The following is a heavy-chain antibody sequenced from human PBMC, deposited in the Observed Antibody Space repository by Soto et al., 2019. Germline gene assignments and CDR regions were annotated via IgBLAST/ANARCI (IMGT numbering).Heavy chain of an antibody. J-gene: IGHJ5*02. D-gene: IGHD6-13*01. Sequence: QVQLVESGGGVVQPGTSLRLSCAASGFIFSNHAIHWVRQAPGKGLEWVAIIWYDGSNEYYADSVKGRFTISRDTSKNTLYLQMNNLRVEETAMYYCARAGGSSLYSWFDPWGQGTMVTVSS. CDR1: GFIFSNHA. CDR2: IWYDGSNE. V-gene: IGHV3-33*01. CDR3: ARAGGSSLYSWFDP.